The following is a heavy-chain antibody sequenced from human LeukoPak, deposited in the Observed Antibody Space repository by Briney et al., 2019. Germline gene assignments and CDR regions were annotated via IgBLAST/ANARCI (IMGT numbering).Heavy chain of an antibody. Sequence: GGSLRLSCAASGFTLRGYGMHWVRQAPGKGLEWVSGIGGSGIRTYYADSVKGRFTISRDNSKNTLYLQMNSLKDEDTAVYYCAKDSHWILFDDWGQGTLVTVSS. J-gene: IGHJ4*02. V-gene: IGHV3-23*01. CDR2: IGGSGIRT. CDR1: GFTLRGYG. D-gene: IGHD2-2*03. CDR3: AKDSHWILFDD.